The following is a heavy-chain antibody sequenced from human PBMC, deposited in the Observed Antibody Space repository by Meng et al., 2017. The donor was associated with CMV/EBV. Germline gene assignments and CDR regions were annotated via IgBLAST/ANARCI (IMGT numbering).Heavy chain of an antibody. CDR1: GGTCSSYA. D-gene: IGHD1-14*01. CDR3: ARADRTESLDY. CDR2: IIPIFGTA. Sequence: SCKASGGTCSSYAISWVRQGPGQGLEWMGGIIPIFGTANYAQKFQGRVTITTDESTSTAYMELSSLRSEDTAVYYCARADRTESLDYWGQGTLVTVSS. V-gene: IGHV1-69*05. J-gene: IGHJ4*02.